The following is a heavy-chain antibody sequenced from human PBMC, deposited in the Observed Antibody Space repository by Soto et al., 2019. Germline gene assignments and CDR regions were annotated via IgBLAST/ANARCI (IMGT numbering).Heavy chain of an antibody. J-gene: IGHJ4*02. CDR2: IYGSGGSGST. D-gene: IGHD2-15*01. V-gene: IGHV4-31*03. Sequence: SETLSLTCTVTGDSITGGGYYWSWIRQHPGKGLEWLGYIYGSGGSGSTLYNPSLKSRITLSVDTSKTQFSLNLSSVTVADTAVYLCARKRAGYFYGIDYWGQGTLVTVSS. CDR3: ARKRAGYFYGIDY. CDR1: GDSITGGGYY.